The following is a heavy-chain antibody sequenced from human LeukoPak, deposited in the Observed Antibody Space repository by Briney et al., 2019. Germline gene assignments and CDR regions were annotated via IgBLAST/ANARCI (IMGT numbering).Heavy chain of an antibody. CDR3: AKDYDSSPDAFDI. V-gene: IGHV3-30-3*02. CDR2: ISSETTTI. D-gene: IGHD3-22*01. CDR1: GFTFTYYA. Sequence: GRSLRLSCSASGFTFTYYAMHWVRQAPGKGLEWVTVISSETTTIYYADSVKGRFTISRDNAKNSLYLQMNSLRAEDAALYYCAKDYDSSPDAFDIWGQGTMVTDSS. J-gene: IGHJ3*02.